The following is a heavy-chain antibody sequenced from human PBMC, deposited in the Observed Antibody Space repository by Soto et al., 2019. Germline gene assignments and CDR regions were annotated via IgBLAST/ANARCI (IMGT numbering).Heavy chain of an antibody. CDR3: ARHRPVVPPCMDV. D-gene: IGHD2-2*01. Sequence: XAALKISGKGSGYRFTSYWISWVRQMPGKGLEWMGRIDPSDSYTNYSPSFQGHVTISAEKSISTAYLQWSSLKASDTAMYYCARHRPVVPPCMDVWGQGTTVTGSS. V-gene: IGHV5-10-1*01. J-gene: IGHJ6*02. CDR2: IDPSDSYT. CDR1: GYRFTSYW.